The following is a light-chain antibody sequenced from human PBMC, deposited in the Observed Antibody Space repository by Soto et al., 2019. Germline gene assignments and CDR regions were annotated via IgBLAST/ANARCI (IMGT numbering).Light chain of an antibody. CDR3: QQYFSTPWT. CDR2: WVS. V-gene: IGKV4-1*01. J-gene: IGKJ1*01. Sequence: SPLSCWSSPSVLSDSTNKNYLAWYQQKPGQPPKLLIYWVSTRESGVPDRFSGSGSGTDFTLTISSLQAEDVAVYYCQQYFSTPWTFGQGTKVEIK. CDR1: PSVLSDSTNKNY.